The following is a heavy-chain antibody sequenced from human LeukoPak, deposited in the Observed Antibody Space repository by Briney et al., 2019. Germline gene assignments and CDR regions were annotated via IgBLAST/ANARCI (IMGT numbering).Heavy chain of an antibody. D-gene: IGHD4-17*01. V-gene: IGHV1-18*01. CDR2: ISAYNGNT. CDR1: GYTFTSYG. J-gene: IGHJ3*02. Sequence: ASVKVSCKASGYTFTSYGISWVRQAPGQGLEWMGWISAYNGNTNYAQKLQGRVTMTTDTSTSTAYMELRSLRSDDTAVYYCASNLRSVTTYVRKDDAFDIWGQGTMVTVSS. CDR3: ASNLRSVTTYVRKDDAFDI.